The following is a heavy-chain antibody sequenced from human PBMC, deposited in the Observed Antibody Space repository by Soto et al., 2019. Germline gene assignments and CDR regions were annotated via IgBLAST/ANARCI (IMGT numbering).Heavy chain of an antibody. Sequence: GGSLRLSCAASGFPFSTTDMSWVRQAPGKGLEWVSTIDGSGGGTYYADFVKGRFPISRDNSKNTVYLQMTTLSVEDTAKHYCEKNSGCFNPWGKETLVTVPS. V-gene: IGHV3-23*01. D-gene: IGHD3-10*01. CDR1: GFPFSTTD. CDR2: IDGSGGGT. CDR3: EKNSGCFNP. J-gene: IGHJ5*02.